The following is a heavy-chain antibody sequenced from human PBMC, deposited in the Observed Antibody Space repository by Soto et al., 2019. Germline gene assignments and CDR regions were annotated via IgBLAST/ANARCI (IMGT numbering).Heavy chain of an antibody. D-gene: IGHD3-3*01. CDR1: GGSISRYY. CDR2: IYPSGST. CDR3: AREYYDFWSTTYSYYGMDV. V-gene: IGHV4-59*01. Sequence: PSETLSLTCTVSGGSISRYYWSWIRQPPGRGLEWIGDIYPSGSTNYNPSLKTRVTISVDTSKNQVSLNLNAVTAADSAVYYCAREYYDFWSTTYSYYGMDVWGQGTTVT. J-gene: IGHJ6*02.